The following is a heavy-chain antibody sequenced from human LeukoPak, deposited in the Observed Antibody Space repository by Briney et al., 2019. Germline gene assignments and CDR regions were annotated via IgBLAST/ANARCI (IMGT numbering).Heavy chain of an antibody. CDR3: ARHLSGDDI. D-gene: IGHD4-17*01. Sequence: PGGSLRLSCAASRFTLSSNYMSWVRPAPGKGLEWVSIIYSSGSTYYADSVKGRFTISRDDSKNTLYLQVHSLRDEDTAVYYCARHLSGDDIWGQGTMVTVSS. CDR1: RFTLSSNY. J-gene: IGHJ3*02. CDR2: IYSSGST. V-gene: IGHV3-53*01.